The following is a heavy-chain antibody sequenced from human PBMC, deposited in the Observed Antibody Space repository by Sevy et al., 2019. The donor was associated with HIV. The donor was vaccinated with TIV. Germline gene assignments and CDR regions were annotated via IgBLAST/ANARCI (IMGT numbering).Heavy chain of an antibody. CDR2: TYPGDSDT. J-gene: IGHJ2*01. Sequence: GESLKISCQGSGYTFTSYWIGWVRQMPGKGLEWMGNTYPGDSDTRYNPSFQGQVTISADKSISTAYLQWSSLKASDTAIYYCARRGVTYWNFDVWAVAPWSPSPQ. D-gene: IGHD3-16*01. CDR3: ARRGVTYWNFDV. V-gene: IGHV5-51*01. CDR1: GYTFTSYW.